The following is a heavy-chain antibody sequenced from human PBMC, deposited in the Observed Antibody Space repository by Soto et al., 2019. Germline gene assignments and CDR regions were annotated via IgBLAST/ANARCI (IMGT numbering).Heavy chain of an antibody. CDR3: SRRWGAAVDY. V-gene: IGHV4-59*08. D-gene: IGHD1-26*01. CDR2: IYYSWST. Sequence: QVQLQESGPGLVKPSETLSLTCTVSGGSISSDYWSWIRKPPGKGLEWIGYIYYSWSTNYHPPRESLVTISVDTSKNLFSLKLSSVTAADTAVYYCSRRWGAAVDYWGQGTLVTVSS. CDR1: GGSISSDY. J-gene: IGHJ4*02.